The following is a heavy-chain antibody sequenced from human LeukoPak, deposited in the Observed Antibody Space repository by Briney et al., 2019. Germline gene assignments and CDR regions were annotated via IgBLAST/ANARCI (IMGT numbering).Heavy chain of an antibody. V-gene: IGHV3-9*01. CDR2: ISWDSGSS. Sequence: PGGSLRLSCAASGFNLDDYAMHWVRQAPGKDLEWVSSISWDSGSSVYVDSVKGRFTISRDNAKNSLYLQMDSLTPEDSALYYCVKDLRLDLHLDTFHIWGRGTRVTVSS. CDR3: VKDLRLDLHLDTFHI. J-gene: IGHJ3*02. D-gene: IGHD1-1*01. CDR1: GFNLDDYA.